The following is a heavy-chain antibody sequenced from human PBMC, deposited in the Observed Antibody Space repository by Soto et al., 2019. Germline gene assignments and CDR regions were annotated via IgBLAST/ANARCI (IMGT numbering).Heavy chain of an antibody. J-gene: IGHJ5*02. CDR1: GFTFSNYA. V-gene: IGHV3-23*01. D-gene: IGHD6-13*01. CDR2: ISGSGSSI. Sequence: EVQLLESGGGLVQPGGSLRLSCAASGFTFSNYAMTWVRQAPGKGLEWVSGISGSGSSIYYADSVKGRCTISRDNSKNTLYLQMNSRRAEDTAVYYCAKGGDSSSWKNWFDPWGQGTLVTVSS. CDR3: AKGGDSSSWKNWFDP.